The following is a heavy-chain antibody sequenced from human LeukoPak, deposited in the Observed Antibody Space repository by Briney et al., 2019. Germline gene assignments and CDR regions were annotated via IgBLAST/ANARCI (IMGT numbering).Heavy chain of an antibody. CDR1: GGSFSGYY. CDR3: ARCEYYDFWSGYYTESYYFDY. J-gene: IGHJ4*02. V-gene: IGHV4-34*01. Sequence: PSETPSLTCAVYGGSFSGYYWSWIRQPPGKGLEWIGEINHSGSTNYNPSLKSRVTISVDTSKNQFSLKLSSVTAADTAVYYCARCEYYDFWSGYYTESYYFDYWGQGTLVTVSS. D-gene: IGHD3-3*01. CDR2: INHSGST.